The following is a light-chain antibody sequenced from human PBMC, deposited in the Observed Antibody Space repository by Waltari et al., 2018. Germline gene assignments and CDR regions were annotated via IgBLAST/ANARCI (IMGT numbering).Light chain of an antibody. CDR1: QSIGRF. Sequence: DIQMTKSPSSLSASVGDSITITCRASQSIGRFSNWYQQKPGRAPIPLIYGASNLQSGVPSRFSGSGSGADFTLTISNLQPENFATYYCQQNYSPPLTFGQGTKVEIK. CDR2: GAS. CDR3: QQNYSPPLT. J-gene: IGKJ1*01. V-gene: IGKV1-39*01.